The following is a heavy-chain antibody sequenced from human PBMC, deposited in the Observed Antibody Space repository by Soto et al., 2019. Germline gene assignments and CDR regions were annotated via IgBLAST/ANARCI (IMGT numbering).Heavy chain of an antibody. V-gene: IGHV3-23*01. J-gene: IGHJ6*02. CDR1: GFTFSSYA. CDR2: ISGGGGST. Sequence: GGSLRLSCTASGFTFSSYAMSWVRQAPGKGLEWVSAISGGGGSTYYADSVKGRFTISRDNSKNTLYLQMNSLRAEDTAVYYCAKGAAAGFYYYYGMDVWGQGTTVTVSS. CDR3: AKGAAAGFYYYYGMDV. D-gene: IGHD6-13*01.